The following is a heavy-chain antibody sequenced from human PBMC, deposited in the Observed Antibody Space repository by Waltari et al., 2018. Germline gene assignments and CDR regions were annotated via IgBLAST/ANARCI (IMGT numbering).Heavy chain of an antibody. CDR2: INEDGTQT. D-gene: IGHD1-26*01. CDR3: VRARWDYLYFDT. CDR1: GLNFGSSW. J-gene: IGHJ5*02. V-gene: IGHV3-74*01. Sequence: EVQLLESGGTIVQPGGSLKVACAASGLNFGSSWMHWVRQTPGKGLMWGSDINEDGTQTKYADSVRGRFTISRDNAKSTLYLQMTDLRAEDTAVYFCVRARWDYLYFDTWGQGTLVTVSS.